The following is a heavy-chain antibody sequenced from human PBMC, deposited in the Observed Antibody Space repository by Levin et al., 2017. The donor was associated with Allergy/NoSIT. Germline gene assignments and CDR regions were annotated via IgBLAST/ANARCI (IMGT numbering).Heavy chain of an antibody. CDR1: GDSVSNDRVA. V-gene: IGHV6-1*01. Sequence: SQTLSLTCAISGDSVSNDRVAWNWVRQSPSRGLEWLGRTYYGSKWYNNYAQSVKSRITINPDTSKNQFSLQLNSVTPEDTAVYYCARELVTSSGWCGRFDPWGQGTLVTVSS. J-gene: IGHJ5*02. CDR3: ARELVTSSGWCGRFDP. D-gene: IGHD6-19*01. CDR2: TYYGSKWYN.